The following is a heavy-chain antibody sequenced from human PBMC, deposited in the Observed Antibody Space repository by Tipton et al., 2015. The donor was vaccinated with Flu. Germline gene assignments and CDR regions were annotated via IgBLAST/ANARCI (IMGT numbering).Heavy chain of an antibody. Sequence: TLSLTCTVSGGSISSYYWIWIWQPAGKGLEWIGRTHTSGSTNYNPSLKSRVTMSVGTSKNQFSLKLSTVTAADTAVYYCARRPRYYYGSGSCYFDYWGQGTLVTVSS. J-gene: IGHJ4*02. D-gene: IGHD3-10*01. CDR2: THTSGST. CDR1: GGSISSYY. V-gene: IGHV4-4*07. CDR3: ARRPRYYYGSGSCYFDY.